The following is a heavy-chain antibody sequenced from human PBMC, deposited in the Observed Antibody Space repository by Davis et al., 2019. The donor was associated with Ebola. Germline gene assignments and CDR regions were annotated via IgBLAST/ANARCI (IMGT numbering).Heavy chain of an antibody. CDR3: ARDSLVGATDY. J-gene: IGHJ4*02. Sequence: AASVKVSCKVSGYTLTELSIHWVRQAPGKGLEWMGNFDPEDGEPIYAQKFQDRVTMTTDTSTTTAYMELRSLRSDDTAVYYCARDSLVGATDYWGQGTLVTVSS. D-gene: IGHD1-26*01. CDR1: GYTLTELS. CDR2: FDPEDGEP. V-gene: IGHV1-24*01.